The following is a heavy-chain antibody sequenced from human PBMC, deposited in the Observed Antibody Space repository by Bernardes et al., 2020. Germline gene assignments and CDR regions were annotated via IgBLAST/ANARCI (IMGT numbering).Heavy chain of an antibody. CDR3: ARDNGYRVQGVKS. D-gene: IGHD3-10*01. CDR2: INPNSGGT. Sequence: ASVKVCCKASGYTFTGYYMHWVRQAPGQGLEWMGRINPNSGGTNYAQKFQGRVTMTRDTSISTAYMELSRLRSDDTAVYYCARDNGYRVQGVKSWGQGTLVTVSS. CDR1: GYTFTGYY. J-gene: IGHJ5*02. V-gene: IGHV1-2*06.